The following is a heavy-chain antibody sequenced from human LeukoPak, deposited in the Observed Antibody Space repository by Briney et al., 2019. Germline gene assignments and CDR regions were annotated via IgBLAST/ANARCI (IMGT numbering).Heavy chain of an antibody. D-gene: IGHD3-22*01. CDR3: AAPDYDSSAFDY. CDR1: GFTFSNAW. CDR2: ISSSGSTI. Sequence: GGSLRLSCAASGFTFSNAWMNWVRQAPGKGLEWVSYISSSGSTIYYADSVKGRFTISRDNAKNSLYLQMNSLRAEDTAVYYCAAPDYDSSAFDYWGQGTLVTVSS. V-gene: IGHV3-48*04. J-gene: IGHJ4*02.